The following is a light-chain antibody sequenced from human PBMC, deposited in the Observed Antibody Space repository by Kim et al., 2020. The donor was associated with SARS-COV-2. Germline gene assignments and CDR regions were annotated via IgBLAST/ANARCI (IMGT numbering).Light chain of an antibody. CDR3: NSRDSSGNHNVV. Sequence: GQTVRITCHGDSLRSYYASWYQQKPGQAPVLVIYGKNNRPSGIPDRFSGSSSGNTASLTITGAQAEDEADYYCNSRDSSGNHNVVFGGGTQLTVL. CDR2: GKN. CDR1: SLRSYY. J-gene: IGLJ2*01. V-gene: IGLV3-19*01.